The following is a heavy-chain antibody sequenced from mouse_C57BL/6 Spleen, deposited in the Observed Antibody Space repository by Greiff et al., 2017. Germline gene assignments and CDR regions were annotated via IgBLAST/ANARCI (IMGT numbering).Heavy chain of an antibody. CDR3: ARDLGDWYFDV. CDR1: GYTFTSYT. Sequence: QVQLQQSGAELARPGASVKMSCKASGYTFTSYTMHWVKQRPGQGLEWIGYINPSSGYTKYNQKFKDKATLTADKSSSTAYMQLSSLTSEDSAVYYCARDLGDWYFDVWGTGTTVTVSS. V-gene: IGHV1-4*01. J-gene: IGHJ1*03. CDR2: INPSSGYT. D-gene: IGHD4-1*01.